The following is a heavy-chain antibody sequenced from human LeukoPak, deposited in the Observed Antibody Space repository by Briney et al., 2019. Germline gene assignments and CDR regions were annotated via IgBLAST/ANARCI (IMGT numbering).Heavy chain of an antibody. CDR3: ARALIVVVPAAISPPGAFDI. CDR2: ISGSGGST. J-gene: IGHJ3*02. V-gene: IGHV3-23*01. Sequence: GGSLRLSCAASGFTFSSYAMSWVRQAPGKGLEWVSAISGSGGSTYYADSVKGRFTISRDNSKNTLYLQINSLRAEDTAVYYCARALIVVVPAAISPPGAFDIWGQGTMVTVSS. CDR1: GFTFSSYA. D-gene: IGHD2-2*01.